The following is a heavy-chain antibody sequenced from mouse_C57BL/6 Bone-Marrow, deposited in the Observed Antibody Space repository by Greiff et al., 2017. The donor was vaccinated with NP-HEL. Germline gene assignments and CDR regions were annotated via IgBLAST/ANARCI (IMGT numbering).Heavy chain of an antibody. V-gene: IGHV1-82*01. J-gene: IGHJ3*01. CDR2: IYPGDGDT. D-gene: IGHD2-5*01. CDR1: GYAFSSSW. Sequence: QVQLQQSGPELVKPGASVKISCKASGYAFSSSWMNWVKQRPGKGLEWIGRIYPGDGDTNYNGKFKGKATLTADKSSSTAYMQLSSLTSEDSAVYFCARSYSNAFAYWGQGTLVTVSA. CDR3: ARSYSNAFAY.